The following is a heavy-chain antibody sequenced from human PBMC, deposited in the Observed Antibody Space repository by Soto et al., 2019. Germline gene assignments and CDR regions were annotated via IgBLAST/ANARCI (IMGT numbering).Heavy chain of an antibody. CDR1: GGSISSSNW. Sequence: PSETLSLTCAVSGGSISSSNWWSWVRQPPGKGLEWIGEIYHSGSTNYNPSLKSRVTISVDKSKNQFSLKLSSVTAADTAVYYCARVILWGSSWYGMDVWGQGTTVTVSS. V-gene: IGHV4-4*02. J-gene: IGHJ6*02. D-gene: IGHD6-13*01. CDR3: ARVILWGSSWYGMDV. CDR2: IYHSGST.